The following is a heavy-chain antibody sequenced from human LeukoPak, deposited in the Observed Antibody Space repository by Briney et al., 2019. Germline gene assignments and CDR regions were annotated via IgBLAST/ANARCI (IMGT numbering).Heavy chain of an antibody. J-gene: IGHJ4*02. CDR2: IYYSGST. Sequence: SETLSLTCTVSGGSISSYYWSWIRQPPGKGLEWIGYIYYSGSTNYNPSLKSRVTISVDTSKNQFSLKLSSVTAADTAVYYCARGEMRQYYFDYWGQGTLVTVSS. CDR1: GGSISSYY. CDR3: ARGEMRQYYFDY. D-gene: IGHD5-24*01. V-gene: IGHV4-59*12.